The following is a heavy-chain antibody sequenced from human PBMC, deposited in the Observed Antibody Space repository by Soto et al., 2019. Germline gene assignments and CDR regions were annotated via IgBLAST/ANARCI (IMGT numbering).Heavy chain of an antibody. CDR1: GFTFSSYA. D-gene: IGHD6-19*01. CDR2: ISNDGSNK. J-gene: IGHJ5*02. Sequence: QVQLVESGGGVVQPGRSLRLSCAASGFTFSSYAMHWVRQAPGKGLEWVAVISNDGSNKYYADSVKGRFTISRDNSKNTLYLQMNSLRAEDTAVYYCERTQQWLVFGGWFDPWGQGTLVTVSS. CDR3: ERTQQWLVFGGWFDP. V-gene: IGHV3-30-3*01.